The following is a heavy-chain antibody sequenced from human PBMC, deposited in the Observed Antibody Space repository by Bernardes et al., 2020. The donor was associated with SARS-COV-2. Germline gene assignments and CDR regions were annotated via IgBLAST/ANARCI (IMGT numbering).Heavy chain of an antibody. CDR2: IKQDGSEK. Sequence: GGSLRLSCAASGFTFSSYWMSWVRQAPGKGLEWVANIKQDGSEKYYMDSMKGRFTISRDNSNNTLFLHMTNLSADDTAVYYCVKGVASSGWFRPFDSWGQGTLVLVSS. D-gene: IGHD6-25*01. CDR3: VKGVASSGWFRPFDS. CDR1: GFTFSSYW. V-gene: IGHV3-7*03. J-gene: IGHJ4*02.